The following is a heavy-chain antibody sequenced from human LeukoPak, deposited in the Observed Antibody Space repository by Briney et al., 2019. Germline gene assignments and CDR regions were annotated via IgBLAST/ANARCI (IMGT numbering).Heavy chain of an antibody. V-gene: IGHV1-46*01. CDR1: GYTFTSYY. J-gene: IGHJ6*02. CDR2: INPSGGST. CDR3: ARLEAKVQLNYYYYGMDV. D-gene: IGHD2-2*01. Sequence: GASVKVSCKASGYTFTSYYMHWVRQAPGQGLEWMGIINPSGGSTSYAQKFQGRVTMTRDTSTSTVYMVLSSLRSEDTAVYYCARLEAKVQLNYYYYGMDVWGQGTTVTVSS.